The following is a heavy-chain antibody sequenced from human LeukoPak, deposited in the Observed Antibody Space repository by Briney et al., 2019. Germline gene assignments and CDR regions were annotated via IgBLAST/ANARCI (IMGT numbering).Heavy chain of an antibody. J-gene: IGHJ5*02. CDR3: ARGKGLEQQLVLNWFDP. CDR2: IYYSGST. Sequence: SETLSLTCTVSGGSISSSSYYWGWIRQPPGKGLEWIGSIYYSGSTYYNPSLKSRVTISVDTSKNQFSLKLSSVTAADTAVYYCARGKGLEQQLVLNWFDPWGQGTLVTVSS. CDR1: GGSISSSSYY. V-gene: IGHV4-39*01. D-gene: IGHD6-13*01.